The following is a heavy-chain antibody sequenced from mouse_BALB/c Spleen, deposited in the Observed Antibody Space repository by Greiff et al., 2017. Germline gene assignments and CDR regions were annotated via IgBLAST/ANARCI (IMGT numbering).Heavy chain of an antibody. Sequence: QVQLQQSGAELMKPGASVKISCKATGYTFSSYWIEWVKQRPGHGLEWIGEILPGSGSTNYNEKFKGKATFTADTSSNTAYMQLSSLTSEDSAVYYCARYGNYPPYYAMDYWGQGTSVTVSS. CDR1: GYTFSSYW. J-gene: IGHJ4*01. V-gene: IGHV1-9*01. D-gene: IGHD2-1*01. CDR2: ILPGSGST. CDR3: ARYGNYPPYYAMDY.